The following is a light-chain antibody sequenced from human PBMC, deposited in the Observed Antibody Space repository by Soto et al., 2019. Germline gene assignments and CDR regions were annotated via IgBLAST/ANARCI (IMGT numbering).Light chain of an antibody. J-gene: IGKJ3*01. CDR2: QIS. CDR1: QSLVNSDGNTY. CDR3: MQATQFPHT. V-gene: IGKV2-24*01. Sequence: DIVRTQTPLSSPVTLGQPASISCRSSQSLVNSDGNTYLSWLQQRPGQPPRLLIYQISNRVSGVPDRFSGSGAGTDFTLKINRVEAQDVGVYYCMQATQFPHTFGPGTKVDIK.